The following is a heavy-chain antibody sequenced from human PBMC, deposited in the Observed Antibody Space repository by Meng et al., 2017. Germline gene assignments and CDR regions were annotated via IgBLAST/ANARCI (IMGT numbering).Heavy chain of an antibody. CDR1: GASVSSNSAA. V-gene: IGHV6-1*01. J-gene: IGHJ4*02. D-gene: IGHD1-26*01. CDR3: ARGSYSFDS. Sequence: QLQLQQSGPGLVNPPQTLFLICASSGASVSSNSAAWNWIRQSPSRGLEWLGRAYYRSKWYHDYAESVKSRISIDPDTSKNQFSLQLRSVTPEDSAVYYCARGSYSFDSWGQRTLVTVSS. CDR2: AYYRSKWYH.